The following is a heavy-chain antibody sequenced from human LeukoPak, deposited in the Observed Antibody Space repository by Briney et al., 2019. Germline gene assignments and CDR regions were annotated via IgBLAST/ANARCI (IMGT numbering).Heavy chain of an antibody. D-gene: IGHD3-22*01. CDR3: ARGWSYYDSSGYYYAFDY. Sequence: SETLSLTCAVYGGSFSGYYWSWIRQPPGKGLEWIGEINHSGSTNYNPSLKSRVTISVDTSKNQFSLKLSSVTAADTAVYYCARGWSYYDSSGYYYAFDYWGPGTLVTVSS. J-gene: IGHJ4*02. V-gene: IGHV4-34*01. CDR2: INHSGST. CDR1: GGSFSGYY.